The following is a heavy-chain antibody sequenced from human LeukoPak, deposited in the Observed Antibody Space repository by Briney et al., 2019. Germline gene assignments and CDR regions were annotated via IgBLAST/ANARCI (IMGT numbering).Heavy chain of an antibody. CDR3: ARAGPLITVAATPSFDY. CDR1: GGSFSDYY. Sequence: KSSETLSLTCAVYGGSFSDYYWTWIRQPPGRGLEWIGEINHSGSTKCSPSLRGRVTISVDTSENQFSLKVSSVTAADTAVYYCARAGPLITVAATPSFDYWGPGTLVTVSS. D-gene: IGHD2-15*01. J-gene: IGHJ4*02. CDR2: INHSGST. V-gene: IGHV4-34*01.